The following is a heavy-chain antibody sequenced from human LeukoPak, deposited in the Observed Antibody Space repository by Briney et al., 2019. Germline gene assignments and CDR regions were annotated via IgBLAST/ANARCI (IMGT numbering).Heavy chain of an antibody. V-gene: IGHV1-18*01. J-gene: IGHJ4*02. D-gene: IGHD2-2*03. CDR1: GYTFTSYG. CDR2: ISAYNGNT. Sequence: ASVKVSCKASGYTFTSYGISWVRQAPGQGLEWMGWISAYNGNTNYAQKLQGGVTMTTDTSTSTAYMELRSLRSDDTAVYYCAIGYCSSTSCYGLLGYWGQGALVTVSS. CDR3: AIGYCSSTSCYGLLGY.